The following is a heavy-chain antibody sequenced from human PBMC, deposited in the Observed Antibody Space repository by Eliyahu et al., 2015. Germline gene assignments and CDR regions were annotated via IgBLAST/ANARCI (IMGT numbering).Heavy chain of an antibody. Sequence: MSWVRQAPGKGLEWVSAISGSGGSTYYADSVKGRFTXSRDNSKNTLYLQMNSLRAEDTAVYYCAKVGSGYDYDYWGQGTLVTVSS. CDR3: AKVGSGYDYDY. CDR2: ISGSGGST. D-gene: IGHD5-12*01. V-gene: IGHV3-23*01. J-gene: IGHJ4*02.